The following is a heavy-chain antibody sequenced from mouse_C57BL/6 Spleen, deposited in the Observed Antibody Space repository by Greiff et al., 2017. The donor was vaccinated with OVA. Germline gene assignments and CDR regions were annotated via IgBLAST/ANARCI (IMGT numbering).Heavy chain of an antibody. CDR1: GFSLTSYG. CDR2: IWSGGST. J-gene: IGHJ1*03. D-gene: IGHD6-1*01. Sequence: QVQLKQSGPGLVQPSQSLSITCTVSGFSLTSYGVHWVRQSPGKGLEWLGVIWSGGSTDYNAAFISRLSISKDNSKSQVFFKMNSLQADDTAIYYCATPLGYFDVWGTGTTVTVSS. CDR3: ATPLGYFDV. V-gene: IGHV2-2*01.